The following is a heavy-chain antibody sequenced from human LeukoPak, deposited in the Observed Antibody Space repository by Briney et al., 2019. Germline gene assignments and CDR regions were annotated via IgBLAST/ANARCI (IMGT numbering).Heavy chain of an antibody. Sequence: GSLRLSCAASGFTFGDYYMSWIRQPPGKGLEWVGEINHSGSTNYNPSLKSRVIISVDTSKDQFSLKLSSVTAADTAVYYCASLLDTLNYDFWSGYLDHWGQGTLVTVSS. J-gene: IGHJ4*02. D-gene: IGHD3-3*01. CDR1: GFTFGDYY. V-gene: IGHV4-34*01. CDR2: INHSGST. CDR3: ASLLDTLNYDFWSGYLDH.